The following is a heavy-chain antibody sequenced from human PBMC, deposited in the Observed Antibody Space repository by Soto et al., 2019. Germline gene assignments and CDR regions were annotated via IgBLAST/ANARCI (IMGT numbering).Heavy chain of an antibody. D-gene: IGHD6-13*01. V-gene: IGHV3-30*03. CDR1: GFTFSTHG. CDR3: ARDQTGITTAGGGRIDH. CDR2: VSFDGSNK. Sequence: QVQLVESGGGVVQPGRSLRLSCAASGFTFSTHGMHWVRQAPGKGLQCVAIVSFDGSNKYYADSVKGRFTSSRDNSKYTLYLQLSGLTPEDTAFYYCARDQTGITTAGGGRIDHWGQGTLVTVSS. J-gene: IGHJ4*02.